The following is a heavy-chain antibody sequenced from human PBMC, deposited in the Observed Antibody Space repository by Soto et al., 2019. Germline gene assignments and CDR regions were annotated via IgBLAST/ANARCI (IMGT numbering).Heavy chain of an antibody. Sequence: SETLSLTCTVSGGSISSGDYYWSWIRQPPGKGLEWIGYIYYSGSTYYNPSLKSRVTISVDTSKNQFSLKLSSVTAADTAVYYCARVNYDILTGYYWFAPWGQGTLVTVSS. D-gene: IGHD3-9*01. V-gene: IGHV4-30-4*01. CDR1: GGSISSGDYY. CDR3: ARVNYDILTGYYWFAP. CDR2: IYYSGST. J-gene: IGHJ5*02.